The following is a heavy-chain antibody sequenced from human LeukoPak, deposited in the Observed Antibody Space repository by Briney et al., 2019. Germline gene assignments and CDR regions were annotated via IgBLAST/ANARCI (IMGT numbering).Heavy chain of an antibody. CDR2: IYTSGST. D-gene: IGHD2-2*01. CDR3: ARGSAAIGWFDP. V-gene: IGHV4-61*02. Sequence: SETLSLTCTVSGGSISSGSYYWSWIRQPAGKGLEWIGRIYTSGSTNYNPSLKSRVTISVDTSKNQFSLKLSSVTAADTAVYYCARGSAAIGWFDPWGQGTLVTVSS. J-gene: IGHJ5*02. CDR1: GGSISSGSYY.